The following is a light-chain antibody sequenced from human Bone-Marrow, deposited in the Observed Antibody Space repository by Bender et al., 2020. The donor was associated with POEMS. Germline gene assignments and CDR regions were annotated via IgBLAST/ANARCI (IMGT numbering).Light chain of an antibody. CDR2: SDN. J-gene: IGLJ1*01. V-gene: IGLV1-44*01. Sequence: QSVLTQPPSASGTPGQRVTISCSGSNSNIGTNAVNWYQQFPGTAPKLLIYSDNQRPSGVPDRFYAFKPGTSASLAISGLQSEDEADYYCAAWDDSLNGYVFGSGTTVTVL. CDR3: AAWDDSLNGYV. CDR1: NSNIGTNA.